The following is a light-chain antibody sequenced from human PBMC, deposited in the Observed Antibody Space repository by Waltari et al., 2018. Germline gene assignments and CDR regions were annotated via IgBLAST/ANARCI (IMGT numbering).Light chain of an antibody. CDR1: QDMLNH. J-gene: IGKJ4*01. CDR2: DAS. CDR3: QQYDKFPLT. V-gene: IGKV1-33*01. Sequence: DIDMTQVPYSLSASVGARVTVTCRATQDMLNHLNWYQHKPGRAPKLLVYDASQLESGVPSRFSGSRSGTYFTFTITSLQPEDTATYYCQQYDKFPLTFGGGTKVDI.